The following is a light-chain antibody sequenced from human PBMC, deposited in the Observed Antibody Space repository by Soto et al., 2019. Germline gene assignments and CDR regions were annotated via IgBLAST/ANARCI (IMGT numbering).Light chain of an antibody. CDR1: SSNIGNNY. V-gene: IGLV1-47*01. J-gene: IGLJ3*02. Sequence: QSVVTQPPSASGTPGQTVTISCSGSSSNIGNNYVYWYQHFPGTAPRLLIFRDGQRPSGVPARFFGSKSDTSASLAITGLRSEDEAHYYCAVWDNSMTAWVFGGGTKVTVL. CDR3: AVWDNSMTAWV. CDR2: RDG.